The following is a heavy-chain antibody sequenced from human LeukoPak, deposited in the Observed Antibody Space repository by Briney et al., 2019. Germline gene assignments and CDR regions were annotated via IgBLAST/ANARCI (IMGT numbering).Heavy chain of an antibody. CDR3: ARRKSTYYDILTAYNWFDP. Sequence: GESLKISCKGSGYSFTSYWIGWVRQMPGKGLEWMGIIYPGDYDTRYSPSFQGKVTISADKSISTAYLQWSSLKASDTAMYHCARRKSTYYDILTAYNWFDPWGQGTLVTVSS. V-gene: IGHV5-51*01. D-gene: IGHD3-9*01. CDR2: IYPGDYDT. J-gene: IGHJ5*02. CDR1: GYSFTSYW.